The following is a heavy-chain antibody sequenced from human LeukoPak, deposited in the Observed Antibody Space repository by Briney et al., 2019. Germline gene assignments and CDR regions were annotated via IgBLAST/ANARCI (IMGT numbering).Heavy chain of an antibody. J-gene: IGHJ4*02. Sequence: GGSLRLSCAASGFTFSSYGVHWVRQAPGKGLEWVAFIRYDGSNKYYADSVKGRSTISRDNSKNTLYLQMNSLRTEDTAVYYCAKVGGSGGYSYESFDYWGQGTLVTVSS. D-gene: IGHD5-18*01. CDR2: IRYDGSNK. CDR3: AKVGGSGGYSYESFDY. V-gene: IGHV3-30*02. CDR1: GFTFSSYG.